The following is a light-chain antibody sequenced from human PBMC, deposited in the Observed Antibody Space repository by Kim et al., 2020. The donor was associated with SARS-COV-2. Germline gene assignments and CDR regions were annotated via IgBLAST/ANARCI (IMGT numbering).Light chain of an antibody. CDR2: EDD. CDR3: QSYNRDNVI. V-gene: IGLV6-57*04. J-gene: IGLJ2*01. Sequence: NFMLTQLHSVSESPGKTVTISCTRSSGSIDDNYVQWYQQRPGGVPTTVIYEDDQRPSGVSDRFSGSIDNSSNSASLTISGLRTEDEADYYCQSYNRDNVIFGGGTQLTVL. CDR1: SGSIDDNY.